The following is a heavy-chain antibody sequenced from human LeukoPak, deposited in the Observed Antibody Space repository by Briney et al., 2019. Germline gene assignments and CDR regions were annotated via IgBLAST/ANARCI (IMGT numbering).Heavy chain of an antibody. J-gene: IGHJ4*02. Sequence: GGSLRLSCAASGFTFSSYAVHWVRQAPGKGLEWVAVISYDGSNKYYADSVKGRFTISRDNSKNTLYLQMNSLRAEDTAVYYCARGPFDYWGQGTLVTVSS. V-gene: IGHV3-30*04. CDR3: ARGPFDY. CDR1: GFTFSSYA. CDR2: ISYDGSNK.